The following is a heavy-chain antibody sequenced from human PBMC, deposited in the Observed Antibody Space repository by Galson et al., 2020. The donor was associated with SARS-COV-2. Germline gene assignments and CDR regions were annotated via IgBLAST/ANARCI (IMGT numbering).Heavy chain of an antibody. CDR2: IRPYTGKT. CDR3: ERDGGEVTVALPPSVAGLLRNTQLKRYYPMDG. D-gene: IGHD1-26*01. J-gene: IGHJ6*02. V-gene: IGHV1-18*01. Sequence: ASVKVSCKTSGYPFDTYGVSWVRQATGQGLEWMGWIRPYTGKTNYAQKFRGRVTLTTDTSTSTTNMEVRTLRVDDTAEYYCERDGGEVTVALPPSVAGLLRNTQLKRYYPMDGWGQGTTVTVSS. CDR1: GYPFDTYG.